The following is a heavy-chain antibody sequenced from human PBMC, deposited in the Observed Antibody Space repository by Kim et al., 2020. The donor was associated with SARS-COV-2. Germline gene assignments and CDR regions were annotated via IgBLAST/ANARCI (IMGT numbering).Heavy chain of an antibody. D-gene: IGHD6-19*01. CDR2: T. J-gene: IGHJ4*02. V-gene: IGHV5-51*01. Sequence: TRYSPSFPGQVTISADKSISTAYLQWSSLKAADTAMYYCARLYPSSGYGYWGQGTLVTVSS. CDR3: ARLYPSSGYGY.